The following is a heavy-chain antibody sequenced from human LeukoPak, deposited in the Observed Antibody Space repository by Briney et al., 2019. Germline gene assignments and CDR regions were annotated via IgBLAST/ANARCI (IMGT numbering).Heavy chain of an antibody. V-gene: IGHV4-59*08. D-gene: IGHD3-10*01. CDR2: IYYSGST. CDR3: ARRKDDYYGSGTFDY. CDR1: GGSISSYY. Sequence: PSETLSLTCTVSGGSISSYYWSWIRQPPGKGLEWIGYIYYSGSTNYNPSLKSRVTISVDTSKNQFSLKLSSVTAADTAAYYCARRKDDYYGSGTFDYWGQGTLVTVSS. J-gene: IGHJ4*02.